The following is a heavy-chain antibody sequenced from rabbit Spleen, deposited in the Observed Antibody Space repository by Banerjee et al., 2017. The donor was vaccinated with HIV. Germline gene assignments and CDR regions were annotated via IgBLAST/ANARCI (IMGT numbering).Heavy chain of an antibody. CDR2: VDGSSGST. D-gene: IGHD1-1*01. Sequence: QSLEEYGGDLVKPGESLTLTCTAYGFSFRGNYYMCWVRQAPGKGLEWIACVDGSSGSTWYASWAKGRFSISKTSSTTVTLQMTSLTVADSAIYFCARSYSGRGWGIDLWGPGTLVTVS. J-gene: IGHJ4*01. CDR1: GFSFRGNYY. CDR3: ARSYSGRGWGIDL. V-gene: IGHV1S40*01.